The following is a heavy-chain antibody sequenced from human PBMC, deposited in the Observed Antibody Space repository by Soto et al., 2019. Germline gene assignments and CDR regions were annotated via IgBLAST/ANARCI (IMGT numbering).Heavy chain of an antibody. D-gene: IGHD6-19*01. CDR1: GYTFTNYW. J-gene: IGHJ4*02. V-gene: IGHV5-51*01. Sequence: PGESLRISCKASGYTFTNYWIGWVRQMPEKGLKWMGIIYPGDSDTRYSPSFQGQVTISADKSISTAYLQWSSLKASDTAMYYCARKPQFSSGGYHFDNWGQGTLVTVS. CDR3: ARKPQFSSGGYHFDN. CDR2: IYPGDSDT.